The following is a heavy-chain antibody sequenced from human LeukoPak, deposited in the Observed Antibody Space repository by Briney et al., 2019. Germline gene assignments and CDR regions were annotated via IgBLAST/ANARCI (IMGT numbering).Heavy chain of an antibody. CDR2: INHSGST. D-gene: IGHD3-16*01. CDR3: ARETSQKGAHYMDV. CDR1: GDSFSGYY. Sequence: SETLSLTRAVYGDSFSGYYWSWIRQPPGKGREWIGEINHSGSTNYNPSLKSRVTISVDTSKTQFSLKLRSVTAADTAVYYCARETSQKGAHYMDVWGKGTTITISS. V-gene: IGHV4-34*01. J-gene: IGHJ6*03.